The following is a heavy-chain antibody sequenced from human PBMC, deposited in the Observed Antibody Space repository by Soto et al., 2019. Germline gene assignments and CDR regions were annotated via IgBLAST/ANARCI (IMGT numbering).Heavy chain of an antibody. CDR1: GFTLSNYA. Sequence: GGSLRLSCAASGFTLSNYAVNWVRQAPGKGLAWVSYISSDSRYIYHGDSGKGRFTISRDNARNSVYLQMNSLRDEDTAVYYCARIKLVDFFFSNVDVYDMDVWGQGTPVTVSS. CDR2: ISSDSRYI. V-gene: IGHV3-21*01. D-gene: IGHD2-15*01. J-gene: IGHJ6*02. CDR3: ARIKLVDFFFSNVDVYDMDV.